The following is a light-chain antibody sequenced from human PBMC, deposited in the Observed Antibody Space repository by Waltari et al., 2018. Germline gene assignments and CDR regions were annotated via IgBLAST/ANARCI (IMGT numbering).Light chain of an antibody. V-gene: IGLV2-23*02. J-gene: IGLJ2*01. CDR2: DVS. CDR1: SSDVGDYNS. Sequence: QSALTQPASVSGSPGQSITISCPGTSSDVGDYNSVSWYQQHPGKVPKLMIYDVSKRPSGVSDRFSGSKSDNTASLTISGLQAEDEADYYCCSYAGSTTLIFGGGTKLTVL. CDR3: CSYAGSTTLI.